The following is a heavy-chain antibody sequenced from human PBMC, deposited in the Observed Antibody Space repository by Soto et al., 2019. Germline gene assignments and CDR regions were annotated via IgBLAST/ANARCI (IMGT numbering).Heavy chain of an antibody. V-gene: IGHV4-30-4*01. CDR1: GGSISSGDYK. J-gene: IGHJ4*02. CDR3: ARSCDYVAFDY. CDR2: IYYSGYT. D-gene: IGHD4-17*01. Sequence: QVQLQESGPGLVKHSQTLSLTCTVSGGSISSGDYKWSWIRQPPGKGLEWMGYIYYSGYTYNNPSLKSRVTTSVDTSKNQFSLKLSSVTAADTAVYYCARSCDYVAFDYWGQGTLFTVSS.